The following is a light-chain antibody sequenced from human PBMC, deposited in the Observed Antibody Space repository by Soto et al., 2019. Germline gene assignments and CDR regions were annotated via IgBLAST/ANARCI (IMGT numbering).Light chain of an antibody. Sequence: QSVLTQPPSVSGAPGQRVTISCTGSSSNIGAGYDVHWYRQLPGTAPKLLIYVNNNRPSGVPDRFSGSKSGTSASLAITGLQAEDEADYYCQSYDSSLSGYVFGTGTQLTVL. CDR1: SSNIGAGYD. CDR2: VNN. CDR3: QSYDSSLSGYV. V-gene: IGLV1-40*01. J-gene: IGLJ1*01.